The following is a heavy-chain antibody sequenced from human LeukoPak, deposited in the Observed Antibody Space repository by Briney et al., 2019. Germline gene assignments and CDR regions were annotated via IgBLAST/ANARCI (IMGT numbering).Heavy chain of an antibody. CDR2: INPSGGST. CDR1: GYTFTSYY. J-gene: IGHJ6*03. CDR3: ARATWELLDYYYMDV. V-gene: IGHV1-46*03. Sequence: ASVKVSCKASGYTFTSYYMHWVRQAPGQGLEWMGIINPSGGSTSYAQKFQGRVTMTRGTSTSTVYMELSSLRSEDTAVYYCARATWELLDYYYMDVWGKGTTVTVSS. D-gene: IGHD1-26*01.